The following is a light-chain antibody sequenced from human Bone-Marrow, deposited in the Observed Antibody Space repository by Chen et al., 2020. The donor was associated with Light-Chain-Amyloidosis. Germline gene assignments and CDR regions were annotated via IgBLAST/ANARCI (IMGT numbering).Light chain of an antibody. CDR2: DDS. Sequence: SYVLTQPSSVSVAPGQTATIACGGNNIGSTSVNWYQQTPGQAPLLVVYDDSDRPSGIPERLSGSNSGHTATLTISRVEARDEADYYCQVWDRSSDRPVFGGGNKLTVL. V-gene: IGLV3-21*02. CDR3: QVWDRSSDRPV. CDR1: NIGSTS. J-gene: IGLJ3*02.